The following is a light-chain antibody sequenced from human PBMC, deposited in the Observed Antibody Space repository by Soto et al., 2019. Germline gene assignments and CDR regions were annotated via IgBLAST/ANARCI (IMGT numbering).Light chain of an antibody. Sequence: QSALTQPASVSGSPGQSITISCTGTSSDVGGYDYVSWYQLHPGKAPKLMVFEVSNRPSGVSYRFSGSKSGNTASLTISGLQAEEDADYFCSSYSISTAYLFGTGTKVTVL. V-gene: IGLV2-14*01. CDR3: SSYSISTAYL. CDR1: SSDVGGYDY. CDR2: EVS. J-gene: IGLJ1*01.